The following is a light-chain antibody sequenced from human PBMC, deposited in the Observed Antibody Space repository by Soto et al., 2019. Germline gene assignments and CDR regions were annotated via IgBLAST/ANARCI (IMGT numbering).Light chain of an antibody. CDR2: EVT. CDR3: SSYTSSSTWV. J-gene: IGLJ3*02. Sequence: SVLTQPASVSGSPGQSITISCTGTSSDVGAYNYVSWYQQYPGKAPKLMLYEVTNRPSGVSNRFSGSKSGNTASLTISGLQAEDEADYHCSSYTSSSTWVFGGGTKLTVL. V-gene: IGLV2-14*01. CDR1: SSDVGAYNY.